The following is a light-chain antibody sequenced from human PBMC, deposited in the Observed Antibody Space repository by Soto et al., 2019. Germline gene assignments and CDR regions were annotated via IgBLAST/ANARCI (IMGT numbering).Light chain of an antibody. J-gene: IGKJ1*01. CDR2: GAS. V-gene: IGKV3-20*01. CDR3: QQSGSSAWT. CDR1: QSVSSSY. Sequence: EIVLTQSPGTLSLSPGERATLSCRASQSVSSSYFAWYQQKPGQAPRHLIYGASSRAIGIPDRFSGSGSGKDFTLTISRLEPEDFAVYYCQQSGSSAWTFGQGTKVEIK.